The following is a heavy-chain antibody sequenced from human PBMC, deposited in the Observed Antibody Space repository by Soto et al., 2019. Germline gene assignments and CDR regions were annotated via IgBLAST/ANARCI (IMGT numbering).Heavy chain of an antibody. D-gene: IGHD3-10*01. CDR2: IYYSGST. J-gene: IGHJ4*02. CDR1: GGSISSYY. Sequence: SETLSLTCTVSGGSISSYYWSWIRQPPGKGLEWIGYIYYSGSTNYNPSLESRVTISVDTSKNQFSLKLSSVTGADTAVYYCARGLYYGSGRFFFDYWGQGTLVTVSS. V-gene: IGHV4-59*01. CDR3: ARGLYYGSGRFFFDY.